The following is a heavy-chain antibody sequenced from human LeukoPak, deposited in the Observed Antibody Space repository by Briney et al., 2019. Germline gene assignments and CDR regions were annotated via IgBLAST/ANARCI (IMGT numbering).Heavy chain of an antibody. CDR2: TRNKANSYTT. J-gene: IGHJ6*03. CDR1: GFTFSDHY. V-gene: IGHV3-72*01. Sequence: LSGGSLRLSCAASGFTFSDHYMDWVRQAAGKGLEWVGRTRNKANSYTTEYAASEKASFTISRDASKNSLYLQISSLKTEDTAVYYCSRVFSDTLGWDYLDVWVKATTVTVSS. D-gene: IGHD1-26*01. CDR3: SRVFSDTLGWDYLDV.